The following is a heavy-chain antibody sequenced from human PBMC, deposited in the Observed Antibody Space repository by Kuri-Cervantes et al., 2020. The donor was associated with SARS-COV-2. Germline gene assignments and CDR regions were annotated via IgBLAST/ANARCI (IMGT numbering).Heavy chain of an antibody. V-gene: IGHV4-4*07. CDR1: GGSISSYY. D-gene: IGHD2-15*01. J-gene: IGHJ4*02. CDR2: IYTSGST. Sequence: SETLSLTCTVSGGSISSYYWSWIRQPAGKGLEWIGRIYTSGSTNYNPSLKSRVTMSVDTSKNQFSLKLSSVTAADTAVYYCARHYCSGGSCYSDYWGQGTLVTVSS. CDR3: ARHYCSGGSCYSDY.